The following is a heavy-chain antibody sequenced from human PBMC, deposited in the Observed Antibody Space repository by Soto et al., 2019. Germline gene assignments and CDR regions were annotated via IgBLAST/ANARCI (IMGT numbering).Heavy chain of an antibody. J-gene: IGHJ4*03. Sequence: PSETLSRTCIVSGGSFKSGSYSWSWIRQPPGKGLEWIGYVYHTGRTSYNPSLKSRVSISMDTSKNQFSLNLDSVTAADTAVYFCARDFAYFDSWGQGTLVTVSS. CDR2: VYHTGRT. CDR3: ARDFAYFDS. D-gene: IGHD3-3*01. V-gene: IGHV4-61*01. CDR1: GGSFKSGSYS.